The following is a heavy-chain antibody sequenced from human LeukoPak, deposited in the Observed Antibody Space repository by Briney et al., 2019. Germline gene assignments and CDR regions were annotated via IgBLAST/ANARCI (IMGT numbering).Heavy chain of an antibody. J-gene: IGHJ3*02. D-gene: IGHD2-8*01. CDR3: ARGDRPREIPPLIRKKNAFDI. V-gene: IGHV3-48*01. Sequence: GGSLRLSCAASGFTFSSYSMNWVRQAPGKGLEWVSYISSSSSTIYYADSVKGRFTISRDNAKNSLYLQMNSLRAEDTAVYYCARGDRPREIPPLIRKKNAFDIWGQGTMVTVSS. CDR2: ISSSSSTI. CDR1: GFTFSSYS.